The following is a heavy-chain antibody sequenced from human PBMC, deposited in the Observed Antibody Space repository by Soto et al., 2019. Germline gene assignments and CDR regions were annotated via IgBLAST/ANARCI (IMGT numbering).Heavy chain of an antibody. CDR2: ISSSSSYI. CDR3: ARDRSLYDRPIDY. V-gene: IGHV3-21*01. CDR1: GFTFSSYS. D-gene: IGHD3-22*01. J-gene: IGHJ4*02. Sequence: EVQLVESGGGLVKPGGSLRLSCAASGFTFSSYSMNWVRQAPGKGLEWISSISSSSSYIYYADSVKGRFTIARDNTKNSLYLKMNSLRAEDTAVYYCARDRSLYDRPIDYWGQGTLVTVSS.